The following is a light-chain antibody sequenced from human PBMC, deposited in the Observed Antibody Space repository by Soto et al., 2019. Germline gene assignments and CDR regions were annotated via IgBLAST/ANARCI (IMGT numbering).Light chain of an antibody. J-gene: IGKJ1*01. V-gene: IGKV3-20*01. CDR2: GAS. Sequence: EIVLTQSPGPLSLSPGERATLSCRASRSVSSSYLAWYQQKPGQAPRLLIYGASSRATGIPDRFSGSGSGTDFTLTISRLEPEDFAVYYCQQYGSSPGTFGQGTKVEIK. CDR1: RSVSSSY. CDR3: QQYGSSPGT.